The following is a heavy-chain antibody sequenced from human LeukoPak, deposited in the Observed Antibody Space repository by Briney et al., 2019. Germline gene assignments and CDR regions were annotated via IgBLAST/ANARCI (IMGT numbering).Heavy chain of an antibody. J-gene: IGHJ6*03. V-gene: IGHV5-51*01. D-gene: IGHD2-2*01. CDR2: IYPGDSDT. Sequence: PGESLKISCQGSGYKFTSYWIGWVRQMPGKGLEWMGIIYPGDSDTRYSPSFQGQVTISADTSISTAYLQWSSLKASDTAMYYCTRHPTSISNPYYIDVWGRGTTVTVSS. CDR1: GYKFTSYW. CDR3: TRHPTSISNPYYIDV.